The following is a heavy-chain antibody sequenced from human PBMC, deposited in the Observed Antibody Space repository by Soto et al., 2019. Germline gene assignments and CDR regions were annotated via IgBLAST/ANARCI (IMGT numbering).Heavy chain of an antibody. CDR3: ARYSSGWGNFDY. D-gene: IGHD6-19*01. CDR1: GFTFSSYW. J-gene: IGHJ4*02. Sequence: GGSLRLSCAASGFTFSSYWMSWVRQAPGKGLEWVANIKQDGSEKYYVDSVKGRLTISRDNDKNSLYLQMNSLRAEDTAVCYCARYSSGWGNFDYWGQGTLVTVSS. V-gene: IGHV3-7*01. CDR2: IKQDGSEK.